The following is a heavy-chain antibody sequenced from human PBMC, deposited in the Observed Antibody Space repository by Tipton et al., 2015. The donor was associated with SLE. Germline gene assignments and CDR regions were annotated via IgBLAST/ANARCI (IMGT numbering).Heavy chain of an antibody. V-gene: IGHV4-59*08. CDR1: GDSFRRFH. CDR3: ARQRGYYDGTPFPPWNFDL. Sequence: TLSLTCTVSGDSFRRFHWSWSRQPPGKGLEWIGYIYKRGSTNYNPSLQSRVTISVDTSENHFSLNLNSVTAADTAVYFCARQRGYYDGTPFPPWNFDLWGRGTQVTVSS. D-gene: IGHD3-16*01. CDR2: IYKRGST. J-gene: IGHJ2*01.